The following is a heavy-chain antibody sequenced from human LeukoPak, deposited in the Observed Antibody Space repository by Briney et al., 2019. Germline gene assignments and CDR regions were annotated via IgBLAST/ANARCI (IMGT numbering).Heavy chain of an antibody. CDR3: ARGPAAHVPYYYYGMDV. D-gene: IGHD2-2*01. Sequence: GASVKVSCKASGYTFTSYAMHWVRQAPGQRLEWMGWINAGNGNTKYSQKFQGRVTITRDTSASTAYMELSSLRSEDTAVYYCARGPAAHVPYYYYGMDVCGKGTTVTVSS. CDR1: GYTFTSYA. CDR2: INAGNGNT. J-gene: IGHJ6*04. V-gene: IGHV1-3*01.